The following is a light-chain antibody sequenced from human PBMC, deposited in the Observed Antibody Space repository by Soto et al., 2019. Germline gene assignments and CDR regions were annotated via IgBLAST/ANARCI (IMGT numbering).Light chain of an antibody. V-gene: IGKV1-39*01. CDR2: AAF. CDR3: QQSYSSPPT. CDR1: QSISNH. Sequence: DIQRTQSPSSLSASVEDRVIITCRASQSISNHLNWYQQKPGKAPKLLIFAAFSLQSGVPSMFSGSRSGPDFTLTISSLQPEDFATYYCQQSYSSPPTFGQGTQVEIK. J-gene: IGKJ1*01.